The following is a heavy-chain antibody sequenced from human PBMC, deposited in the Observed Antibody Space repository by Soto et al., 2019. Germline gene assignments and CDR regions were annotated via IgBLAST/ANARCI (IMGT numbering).Heavy chain of an antibody. J-gene: IGHJ5*02. CDR2: ISGSGGST. D-gene: IGHD3-3*01. V-gene: IGHV3-23*01. CDR1: GFTFSSYA. CDR3: AKGPYDFSDNWFDP. Sequence: GGSLRLSCAASGFTFSSYAMSWVRQAPGRGLEWVSAISGSGGSTYYADSVKGRFTISRDNSKNTLYLQMNSLRAEDTAVYYCAKGPYDFSDNWFDPWGQGTLVTVSS.